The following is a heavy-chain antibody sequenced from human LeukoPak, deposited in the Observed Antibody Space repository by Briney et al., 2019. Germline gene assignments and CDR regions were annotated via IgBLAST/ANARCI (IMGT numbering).Heavy chain of an antibody. CDR1: GFTSSSYA. V-gene: IGHV3-23*01. CDR3: ASPPRTMVVINFFDY. CDR2: ISGSGGST. D-gene: IGHD4-23*01. Sequence: GGSLRLSCAASGFTSSSYAMSWVRQAPGKGLEWVSAISGSGGSTYYADSVKGRFTISRDNSKNTLYLQMNSLRAEDTAVYYCASPPRTMVVINFFDYWGQGTLVTVSS. J-gene: IGHJ4*02.